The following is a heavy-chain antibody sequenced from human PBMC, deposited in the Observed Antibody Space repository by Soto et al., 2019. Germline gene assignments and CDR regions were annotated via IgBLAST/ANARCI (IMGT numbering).Heavy chain of an antibody. Sequence: SETLSLTCTVSGASISSGNHYWSWIRQPPGEGLQWIGYIYKTETSYYNPSLKSRVSISADKSKNQFSLQMTSVTAADTAVYYCARDPPLGDGRYFDLWGRGTLVTVSS. D-gene: IGHD3-16*01. CDR1: GASISSGNHY. J-gene: IGHJ2*01. V-gene: IGHV4-30-4*01. CDR3: ARDPPLGDGRYFDL. CDR2: IYKTETS.